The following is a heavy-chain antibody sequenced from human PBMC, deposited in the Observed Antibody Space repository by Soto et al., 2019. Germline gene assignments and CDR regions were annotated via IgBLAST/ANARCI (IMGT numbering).Heavy chain of an antibody. CDR2: IKQDGSEK. CDR3: AKDLKKGSGLVHPTTFDY. CDR1: GFTFSSYF. Sequence: PGGSLGLSCEVSGFTFSSYFMSWVRQAPGKGLEWVANIKQDGSEKYYVDSVKGRFTISRDNAKNSLYLQMNSLRAEDTAVYYCAKDLKKGSGLVHPTTFDYWGQGTLVTVS. V-gene: IGHV3-7*03. J-gene: IGHJ4*02. D-gene: IGHD3-9*01.